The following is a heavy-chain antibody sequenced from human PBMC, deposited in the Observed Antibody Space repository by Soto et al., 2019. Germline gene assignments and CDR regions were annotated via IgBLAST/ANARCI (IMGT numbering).Heavy chain of an antibody. CDR3: ARDRPSDSGSYSVNWFDP. CDR2: INPSGGST. Sequence: ASVKVSCKASGYTFTSYYMHWVRQAPGQGLEWMGIINPSGGSTSYAQKFQGRVTMTRDTSTSTVYMELSSLRSEDTAVYYCARDRPSDSGSYSVNWFDPWGQGTLVNVSS. D-gene: IGHD1-26*01. V-gene: IGHV1-46*01. J-gene: IGHJ5*02. CDR1: GYTFTSYY.